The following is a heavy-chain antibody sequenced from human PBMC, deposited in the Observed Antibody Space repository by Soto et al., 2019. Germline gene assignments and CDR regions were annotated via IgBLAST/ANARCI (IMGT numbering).Heavy chain of an antibody. CDR1: GGSLSGHY. CDR2: IYQSGAT. J-gene: IGHJ6*02. D-gene: IGHD2-2*03. V-gene: IGHV4-34*01. Sequence: QVQLQQWGAGLLKPSETLSLTCAVYGGSLSGHYWTWIRQPPGKGLECIGEIYQSGATYYKPSLKSRLTISVDTSRSQFSLQLSSVTTADPAVYFCARVGVSAVAIVYRQYALDGWGQGTTATVSS. CDR3: ARVGVSAVAIVYRQYALDG.